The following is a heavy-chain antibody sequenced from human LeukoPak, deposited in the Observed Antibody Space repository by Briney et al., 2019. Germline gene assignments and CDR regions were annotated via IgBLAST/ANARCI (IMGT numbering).Heavy chain of an antibody. V-gene: IGHV3-30*02. Sequence: GGSLRLSCAASGFTFSSYGMHWVRQAPGKGLEWVAFIRYDGSNKYYADSVKGRFTISRDNSKNTLYLQMNSLRAEDTAVYYCAKWGYQLLGGDHDAFDIWGQGTMVTVSS. J-gene: IGHJ3*02. CDR1: GFTFSSYG. CDR2: IRYDGSNK. D-gene: IGHD2-2*01. CDR3: AKWGYQLLGGDHDAFDI.